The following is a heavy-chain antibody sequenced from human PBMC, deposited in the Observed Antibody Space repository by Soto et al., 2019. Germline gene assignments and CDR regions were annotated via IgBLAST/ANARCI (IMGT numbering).Heavy chain of an antibody. D-gene: IGHD1-26*01. V-gene: IGHV1-69*04. CDR3: ARELYRPHPRRVYYYMDV. CDR1: GGTFSSYT. J-gene: IGHJ6*03. Sequence: ASVKVSCKASGGTFSSYTISWVRQAPGQGLEWMGRIIPILGIANYAQKFQGRVTITADKSTSTAYMELSSLRSEDTAVYYCARELYRPHPRRVYYYMDVWGKGTTVTVSS. CDR2: IIPILGIA.